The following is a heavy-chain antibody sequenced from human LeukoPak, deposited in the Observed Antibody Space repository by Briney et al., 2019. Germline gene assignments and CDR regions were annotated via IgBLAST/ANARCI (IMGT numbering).Heavy chain of an antibody. CDR1: GGTFNNSA. CDR2: IMPLFGTA. D-gene: IGHD2-21*02. CDR3: ARDVHGDCGSGWFDP. Sequence: SVKVSCKTSGGTFNNSAISWVRQAPGQGLEWLGGIMPLFGTAGYAQKFQGRVTITKDESMRTVYLELTSLTSDDTAVYYCARDVHGDCGSGWFDPWGQGTLVSVSS. V-gene: IGHV1-69*05. J-gene: IGHJ5*02.